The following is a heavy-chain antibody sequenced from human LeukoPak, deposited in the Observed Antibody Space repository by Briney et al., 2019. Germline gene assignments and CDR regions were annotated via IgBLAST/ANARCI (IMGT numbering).Heavy chain of an antibody. V-gene: IGHV3-23*01. CDR1: GFTFSSHA. J-gene: IGHJ4*02. D-gene: IGHD4-17*01. CDR3: AKDLYGDYDSDY. Sequence: GGTLRLSCAASGFTFSSHAMNWVRQAPGKGLEWVSGISNSGGNTYYAESVKGRFTISRDNSKNTLYLQMNSLRAEDTAVYYCAKDLYGDYDSDYCGQGTLVTVSS. CDR2: ISNSGGNT.